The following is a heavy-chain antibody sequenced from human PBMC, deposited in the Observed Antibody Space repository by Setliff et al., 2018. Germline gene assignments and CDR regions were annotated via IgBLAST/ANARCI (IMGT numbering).Heavy chain of an antibody. CDR1: GGSISGYY. CDR2: IYNNGRT. Sequence: SETLSLTCSVSGGSISGYYWSWLRQPPGKGLEWIGYIYNNGRTNYHPALKRRVTMSVDTSKNQLSLTLRSVTAADTAVYYCARGTSGWYPHDYWGQGTQVTVSS. D-gene: IGHD6-19*01. V-gene: IGHV4-59*08. J-gene: IGHJ4*02. CDR3: ARGTSGWYPHDY.